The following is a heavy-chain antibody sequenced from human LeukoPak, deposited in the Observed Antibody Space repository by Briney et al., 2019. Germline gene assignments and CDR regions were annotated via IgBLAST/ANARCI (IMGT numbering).Heavy chain of an antibody. J-gene: IGHJ4*02. CDR1: GFTLSSNW. CDR2: INGDGSST. V-gene: IGHV3-74*01. D-gene: IGHD1-26*01. CDR3: VRDRGSTEFDY. Sequence: GGSLRLSCAASGFTLSSNWMHWVRQAPGKGLVWVSRINGDGSSTSYADSVKGRFTISRDNAKNTLYLQMNSLRAEDTAVYYCVRDRGSTEFDYWGQGTLVTVSS.